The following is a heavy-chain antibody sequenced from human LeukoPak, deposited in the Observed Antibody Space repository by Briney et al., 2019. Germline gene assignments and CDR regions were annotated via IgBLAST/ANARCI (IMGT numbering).Heavy chain of an antibody. Sequence: SETLALTCTVSGGSISSSSYYWGWIRQPPGKGLEWIGSIHYSGSTYYNPSLKSRVTISVDTSNNQFSLKLTSVTAADTAMYYCGRNGAYCIDYWGQGTLVTVSS. D-gene: IGHD2-8*01. CDR3: GRNGAYCIDY. J-gene: IGHJ4*02. CDR1: GGSISSSSYY. V-gene: IGHV4-39*07. CDR2: IHYSGST.